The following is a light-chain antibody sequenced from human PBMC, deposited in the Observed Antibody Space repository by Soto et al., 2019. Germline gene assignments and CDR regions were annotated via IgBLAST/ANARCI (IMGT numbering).Light chain of an antibody. J-gene: IGKJ1*01. CDR3: QQHDSSPWT. CDR1: QSVSNTY. CDR2: GAS. Sequence: EVVLTQSPGTLSLSPVERATLSCRASQSVSNTYVAWYQHIPGQTPRLLIYGASNRATGIPDRFSGSGSGTDFTLTISRLEPEDFAVYYCQQHDSSPWTFGQGTKVDIK. V-gene: IGKV3-20*01.